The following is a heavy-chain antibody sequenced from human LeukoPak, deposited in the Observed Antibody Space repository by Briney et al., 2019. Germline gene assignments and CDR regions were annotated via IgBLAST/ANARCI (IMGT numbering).Heavy chain of an antibody. CDR3: AKAKYSSGWYYFHF. CDR1: GCTISSYA. D-gene: IGHD6-19*01. Sequence: GRSLSLSCAASGCTISSYAMHWVRQAPGKGLDWVALVWYDGSNKYYADSVTGRFTISRDNSKNTVYLQINSLRAEDTAVYYCAKAKYSSGWYYFHFGGQGTLVTVSS. J-gene: IGHJ4*02. CDR2: VWYDGSNK. V-gene: IGHV3-33*06.